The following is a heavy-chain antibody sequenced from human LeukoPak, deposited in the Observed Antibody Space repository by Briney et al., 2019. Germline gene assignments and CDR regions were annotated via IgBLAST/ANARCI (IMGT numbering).Heavy chain of an antibody. CDR1: GGSISSGDYY. J-gene: IGHJ4*02. CDR3: ARGSSGWALIDY. CDR2: IYYSGST. D-gene: IGHD6-19*01. V-gene: IGHV4-30-4*08. Sequence: NPSETLSLXCTVSGGSISSGDYYWSWIRQPPGKGLEWIGYIYYSGSTYYNPSLKSRVTISVDTSKNQFSLKLSSVTAADTAVYYCARGSSGWALIDYWGQGTLVTVSS.